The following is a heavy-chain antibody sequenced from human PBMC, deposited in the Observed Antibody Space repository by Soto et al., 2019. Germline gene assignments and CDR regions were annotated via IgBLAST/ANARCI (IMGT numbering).Heavy chain of an antibody. D-gene: IGHD4-17*01. V-gene: IGHV3-48*02. CDR2: ISSSGRTI. Sequence: QLVESGGGLVQPGGSLRLSCAASGFTFSSYGMNWVRQAPGKGLEWVAYISSSGRTIYYAESVRGRFSISRDNAKKSVYLQMDSLRDEETAVYFCADDEDGDSDFDSWGQGTLVTVSS. J-gene: IGHJ4*02. CDR1: GFTFSSYG. CDR3: ADDEDGDSDFDS.